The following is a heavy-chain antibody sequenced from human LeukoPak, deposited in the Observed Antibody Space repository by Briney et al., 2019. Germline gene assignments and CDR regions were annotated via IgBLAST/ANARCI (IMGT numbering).Heavy chain of an antibody. J-gene: IGHJ4*02. V-gene: IGHV3-7*01. CDR2: IKQDGSEK. CDR1: GFTFSSYW. CDR3: ARDRGDGHNLFDY. D-gene: IGHD5-24*01. Sequence: GGSLRLSCAASGFTFSSYWMSWVRQAPGKGLEWVANIKQDGSEKYYVDSVKGRFTISRDNAKNSLYLQMNSLRAEDTAVYYCARDRGDGHNLFDYWGQGTLVTVSS.